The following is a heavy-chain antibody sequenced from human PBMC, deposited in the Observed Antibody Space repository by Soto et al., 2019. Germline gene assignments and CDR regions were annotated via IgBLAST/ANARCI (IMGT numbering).Heavy chain of an antibody. CDR1: GFTVSSNY. V-gene: IGHV3-23*01. J-gene: IGHJ6*02. CDR3: AKGRSYYYYYGVDV. Sequence: GGSLRLSCAASGFTVSSNYMSWVRQAPGKGLEWVSDIIDSGGSTYYADSVKGRFTISRDNSKSTLYLQMNSLRAEDTALYYCAKGRSYYYYYGVDVWGQGTTVTVSS. CDR2: IIDSGGST.